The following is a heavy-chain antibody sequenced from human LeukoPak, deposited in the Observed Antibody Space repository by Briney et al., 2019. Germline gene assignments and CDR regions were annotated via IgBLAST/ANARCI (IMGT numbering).Heavy chain of an antibody. J-gene: IGHJ4*02. CDR3: AKLSSNWYFDS. CDR2: IYYSGST. D-gene: IGHD1-1*01. V-gene: IGHV4-39*01. CDR1: GGSISSRSYY. Sequence: PSETLSLTCTVSGGSISSRSYYWGWIRQPPGKGLEWIGIIYYSGSTYSNPSLRSRVTISVDTSKNQFSLSLSVVAAADTAVYYCAKLSSNWYFDSWGRGTLVTVSS.